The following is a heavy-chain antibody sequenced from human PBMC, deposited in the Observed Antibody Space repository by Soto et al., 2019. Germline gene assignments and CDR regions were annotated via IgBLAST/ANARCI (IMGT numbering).Heavy chain of an antibody. D-gene: IGHD6-13*01. CDR2: IYYSGST. Sequence: QVQLQESGPGLVKPSQTLSLTCTVSGGSISSGGYYWSLIRQHPGKGLEWTGYIYYSGSTYYNPSLKGRVTISVDTSKNPFSLKLSSVTAADTAVYYCARGGRAAAGPGVVFDYWGQGTLVTVSS. CDR1: GGSISSGGYY. J-gene: IGHJ4*02. CDR3: ARGGRAAAGPGVVFDY. V-gene: IGHV4-31*03.